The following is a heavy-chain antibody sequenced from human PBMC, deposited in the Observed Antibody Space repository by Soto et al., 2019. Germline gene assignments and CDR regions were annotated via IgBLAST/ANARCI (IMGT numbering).Heavy chain of an antibody. CDR1: GFTFGDYA. Sequence: GGSLRLSCTASGFTFGDYAMSWFRQAPGKGLEWVGFIRSKAYGGTTEYAASVKGRFTISRDDSKSIAYLQMNSLKTEDAAVYYCTRHFIVVVPAAIDYWGQGTLVTVSS. CDR2: IRSKAYGGTT. V-gene: IGHV3-49*03. D-gene: IGHD2-2*01. CDR3: TRHFIVVVPAAIDY. J-gene: IGHJ4*02.